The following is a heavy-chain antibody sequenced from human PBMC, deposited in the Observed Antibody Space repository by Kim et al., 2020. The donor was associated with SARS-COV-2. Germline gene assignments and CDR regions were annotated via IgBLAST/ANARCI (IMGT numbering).Heavy chain of an antibody. CDR2: IKQDGSEK. CDR1: GFTFSSYW. D-gene: IGHD6-6*01. CDR3: ARENDYSSSWAPPDYGMDV. J-gene: IGHJ6*02. Sequence: GGSLRLSCAASGFTFSSYWMSWVRQAPGKGLEWVANIKQDGSEKYYVDSVKGRFTISRDNAKNSLYLQMNSLRAEDTAVYYCARENDYSSSWAPPDYGMDVWGQGTTVTVSS. V-gene: IGHV3-7*03.